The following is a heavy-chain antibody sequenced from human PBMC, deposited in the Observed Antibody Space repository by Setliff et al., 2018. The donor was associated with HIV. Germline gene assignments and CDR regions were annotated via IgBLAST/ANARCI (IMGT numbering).Heavy chain of an antibody. CDR2: ITPDSGGT. Sequence: GASVKVSCKASGYTFNDSFIRWVRQAPGQGLEWMGWITPDSGGTNYAQKFQGRVTMTRDTFITTAYMELSSLRSDDTAVYYCARMGESPPHSSSWYYWGQGTLVTVSS. CDR1: GYTFNDSF. CDR3: ARMGESPPHSSSWYY. V-gene: IGHV1-2*02. D-gene: IGHD6-13*01. J-gene: IGHJ4*02.